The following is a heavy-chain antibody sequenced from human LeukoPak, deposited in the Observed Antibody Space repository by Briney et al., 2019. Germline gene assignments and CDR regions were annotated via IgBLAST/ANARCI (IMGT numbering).Heavy chain of an antibody. CDR1: GFTFSSYC. D-gene: IGHD3-22*01. Sequence: GESLRLSFSASGFTFSSYCMAWGRQTPGKGLEMVPGISYDGSNKYYADSVKGRFTITRDNSKNTLYLQMNSLRAGDTAVYYCAKDSYDRSGYYYYYFAYWGQGTQVTVAS. V-gene: IGHV3-30*18. J-gene: IGHJ4*02. CDR3: AKDSYDRSGYYYYYFAY. CDR2: ISYDGSNK.